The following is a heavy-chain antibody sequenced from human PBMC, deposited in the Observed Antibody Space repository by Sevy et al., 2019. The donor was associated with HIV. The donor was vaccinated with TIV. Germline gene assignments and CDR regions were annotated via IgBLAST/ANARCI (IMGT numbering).Heavy chain of an antibody. J-gene: IGHJ4*02. CDR3: ARLGRGVILYYFDY. Sequence: SETLSLTCTVSGGSIRSSSYYWGWIRQPPGKGLEWIGNIYYSGSTYYNPSLKSRVTISVDTSKNQFSLKLSSVTAADTAVYYCARLGRGVILYYFDYWGQGTLVTVSS. CDR2: IYYSGST. D-gene: IGHD3-10*01. CDR1: GGSIRSSSYY. V-gene: IGHV4-39*01.